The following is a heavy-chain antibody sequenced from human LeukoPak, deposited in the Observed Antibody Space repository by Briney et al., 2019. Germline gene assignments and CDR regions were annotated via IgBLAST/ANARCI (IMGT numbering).Heavy chain of an antibody. D-gene: IGHD3-9*01. CDR1: GFTFRSYA. V-gene: IGHV3-23*01. J-gene: IGHJ5*02. CDR2: ISGSGGST. Sequence: GGSLRLSCAAYGFTFRSYAMSWVRQAPGKGLEWVSAISGSGGSTYYADSVKGRFTISRDNSKNTLYLQMNSLRAEDTAVYYCAKEVRYDILTGYASWGQGTLVTVSS. CDR3: AKEVRYDILTGYAS.